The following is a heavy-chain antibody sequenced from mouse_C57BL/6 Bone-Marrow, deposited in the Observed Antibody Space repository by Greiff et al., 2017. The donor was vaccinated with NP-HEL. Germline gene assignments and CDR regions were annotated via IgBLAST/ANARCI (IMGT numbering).Heavy chain of an antibody. V-gene: IGHV1-54*01. CDR1: GYAFTNYL. Sequence: QVQLQQSGAELVRPGTSVKVSCKASGYAFTNYLIEWVKQRPGQGLEWIGVINPGSGGTNYNEKFKGKATLTADKSSSTAYMQLSSLTSEDSAVYFCAREEGYGSSYVGYFDDWGQGTTLTVSS. J-gene: IGHJ2*01. D-gene: IGHD1-1*01. CDR3: AREEGYGSSYVGYFDD. CDR2: INPGSGGT.